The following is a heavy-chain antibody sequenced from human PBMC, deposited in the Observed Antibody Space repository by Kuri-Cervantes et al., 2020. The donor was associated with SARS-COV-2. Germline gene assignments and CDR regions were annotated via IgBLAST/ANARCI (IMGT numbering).Heavy chain of an antibody. V-gene: IGHV4-39*01. D-gene: IGHD3-22*01. Sequence: SETLSLTCIVSGVAIDSNSYYWVWIRQPPGKGLEWIGGIYYSGSTYHNPSLKSRVTLSADTSKNQFSLKLTSVTAADTAVYYCASALAYYSDSSGFTYYFDYWGQGTQVTVSS. CDR3: ASALAYYSDSSGFTYYFDY. J-gene: IGHJ4*02. CDR2: IYYSGST. CDR1: GVAIDSNSYY.